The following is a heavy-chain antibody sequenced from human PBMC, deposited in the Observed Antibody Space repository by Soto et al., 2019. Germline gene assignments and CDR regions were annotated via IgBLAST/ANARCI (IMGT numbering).Heavy chain of an antibody. V-gene: IGHV4-61*01. CDR3: ARGEGAFDY. CDR1: GGSVSSGSYY. CDR2: IYYSGST. D-gene: IGHD1-26*01. J-gene: IGHJ4*02. Sequence: SATLSLTCTVSGGSVSSGSYYWSWIRQPPGKGLEWIGYIYYSGSTNYNPSLKSRVTISVDTSKNQFSLKLSSVTAADTAVYYCARGEGAFDYWGQGTLVTVSS.